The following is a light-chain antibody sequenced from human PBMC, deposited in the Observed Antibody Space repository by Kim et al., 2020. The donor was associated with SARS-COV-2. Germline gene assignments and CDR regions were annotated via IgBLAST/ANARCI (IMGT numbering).Light chain of an antibody. J-gene: IGLJ3*02. Sequence: VSPGQTVTIPCSGSNLGDKYAYWYQKKAGQSPVLVIYQHTKRPSGISQRFSGSSSGNTATLTISRAQTMDEADYYCQAWDNNAAVFGGGTQLTVL. V-gene: IGLV3-1*01. CDR1: NLGDKY. CDR2: QHT. CDR3: QAWDNNAAV.